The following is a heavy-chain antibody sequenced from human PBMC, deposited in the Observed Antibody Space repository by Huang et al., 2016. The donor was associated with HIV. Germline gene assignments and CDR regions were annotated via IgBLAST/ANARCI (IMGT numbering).Heavy chain of an antibody. V-gene: IGHV1-2*02. D-gene: IGHD3-10*01. J-gene: IGHJ5*02. CDR1: GYIFTDYY. CDR2: VNTKSGAT. CDR3: ARAVVRGLIIRFDP. Sequence: QVQLVQSGAEVKKPGASVKVSCRTSGYIFTDYYIHWVRQAPGQGLEVMGGVNTKSGATNQEQMVQGRIHMTTDTSTSAVYMELANLRSDDTAVYYCARAVVRGLIIRFDPWGQGTLVTVSS.